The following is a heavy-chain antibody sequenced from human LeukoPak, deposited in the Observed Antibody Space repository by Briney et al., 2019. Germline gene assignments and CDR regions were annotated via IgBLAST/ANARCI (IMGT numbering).Heavy chain of an antibody. D-gene: IGHD3-10*01. CDR2: ISWNSGSI. CDR3: AKAHYMVRRVMCD. Sequence: GGSLRLSCAASGFTFDDYAMHWVRQAPGKGLEWVSGISWNSGSIGYADSVKGRFTISRDNAKNSLYLQMNSLGAEDTALYYCAKAHYMVRRVMCDWGQGTLVTVSS. V-gene: IGHV3-9*01. CDR1: GFTFDDYA. J-gene: IGHJ4*02.